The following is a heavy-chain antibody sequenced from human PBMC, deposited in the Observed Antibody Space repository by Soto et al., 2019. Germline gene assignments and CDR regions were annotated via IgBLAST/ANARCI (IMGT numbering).Heavy chain of an antibody. CDR1: GGSISSGGYY. Sequence: SETLSLTCTVSGGSISSGGYYWSWIRQHPGKGLEWIGYIYYSGSTYYNPSLKSRVTISVDTSKNQFSLKLSSVAAADTAVYYCAATGGWGYFDYWGQGTLVTVSS. CDR2: IYYSGST. J-gene: IGHJ4*02. V-gene: IGHV4-31*03. CDR3: AATGGWGYFDY. D-gene: IGHD3-16*01.